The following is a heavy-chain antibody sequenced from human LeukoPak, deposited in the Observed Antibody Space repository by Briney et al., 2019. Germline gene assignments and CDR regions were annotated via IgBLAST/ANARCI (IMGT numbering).Heavy chain of an antibody. D-gene: IGHD5-12*01. CDR3: ARRESGYLYYYYYGMDV. CDR1: GFTFSSYA. J-gene: IGHJ6*02. Sequence: GRSLRLSCAASGFTFSSYAMHWVRQAPGKGLEWVAVISYDGSNKYYADSVKGRFTISRDNSKNTLYLQMNSLRAEDTAVYYCARRESGYLYYYYYGMDVWGQGTTVTVFS. CDR2: ISYDGSNK. V-gene: IGHV3-30*04.